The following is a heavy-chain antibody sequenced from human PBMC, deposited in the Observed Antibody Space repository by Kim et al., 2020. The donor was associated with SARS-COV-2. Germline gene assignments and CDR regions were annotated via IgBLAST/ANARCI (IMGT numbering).Heavy chain of an antibody. Sequence: GGSLRLSCAASGFTFDDYAMHWVRQAPGKGLEWVSLISGDGGSTYYADSVKGRFTISRDNSKNSLYLQMNSLRTEDTALYYCAAGTGPDDAFDIWGQGTMVTVSS. D-gene: IGHD6-13*01. J-gene: IGHJ3*02. CDR2: ISGDGGST. CDR1: GFTFDDYA. CDR3: AAGTGPDDAFDI. V-gene: IGHV3-43*02.